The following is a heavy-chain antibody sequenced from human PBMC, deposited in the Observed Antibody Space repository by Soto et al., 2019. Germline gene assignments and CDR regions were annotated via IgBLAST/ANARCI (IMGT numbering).Heavy chain of an antibody. J-gene: IGHJ6*02. CDR2: IYSGGST. CDR1: GFTVSSNY. CDR3: ARVNSGWADYGMDV. V-gene: IGHV3-53*01. Sequence: GGSLRLSCAASGFTVSSNYMSWVRQAPGKGLEWVSVIYSGGSTYYADSVKGRFTISRDNSKNTLYLQMNSLRAEYTAVYYCARVNSGWADYGMDVWGQGTTVTVSS. D-gene: IGHD6-19*01.